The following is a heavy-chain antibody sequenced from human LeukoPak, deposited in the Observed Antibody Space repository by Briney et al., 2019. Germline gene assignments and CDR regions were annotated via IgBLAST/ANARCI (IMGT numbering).Heavy chain of an antibody. Sequence: GGSLRLSCAASGITFSSYGMHWVRQAPGKGLEWVAVISSDGSNKYYADSVKGRFTISRDISKNTLYLQMNSLRAEDTAVYYCARGLYRKWLVPYWGQGTLVTVSS. D-gene: IGHD6-19*01. J-gene: IGHJ4*02. CDR2: ISSDGSNK. CDR1: GITFSSYG. V-gene: IGHV3-30*03. CDR3: ARGLYRKWLVPY.